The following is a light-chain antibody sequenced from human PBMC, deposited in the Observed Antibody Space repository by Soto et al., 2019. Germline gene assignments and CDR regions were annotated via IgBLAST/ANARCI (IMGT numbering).Light chain of an antibody. CDR3: QAWDSSTDNYV. Sequence: SYELTQPPSVSVSPGQTASITCSGDKLGEKYACWYQQKPGQSPILVIYQDSKRPSGIPERFSGSNSGNTATLTISGTQAMDEADCYCQAWDSSTDNYVFGSGTKVTVL. CDR1: KLGEKY. CDR2: QDS. J-gene: IGLJ1*01. V-gene: IGLV3-1*01.